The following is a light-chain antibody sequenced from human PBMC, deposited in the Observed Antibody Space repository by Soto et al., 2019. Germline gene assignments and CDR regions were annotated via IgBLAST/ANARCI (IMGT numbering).Light chain of an antibody. V-gene: IGKV3-20*01. CDR2: GAS. Sequence: EIVLTQSPGTLSLSPGERATLSCRASQSVSSSYLAWYQQKPGQAPRLLLYGASSRATGIPDRFSVSGSGTDFTLTISRLEPEDFAVYYCQQYDRSPLTFGGGTKVESK. CDR3: QQYDRSPLT. CDR1: QSVSSSY. J-gene: IGKJ4*01.